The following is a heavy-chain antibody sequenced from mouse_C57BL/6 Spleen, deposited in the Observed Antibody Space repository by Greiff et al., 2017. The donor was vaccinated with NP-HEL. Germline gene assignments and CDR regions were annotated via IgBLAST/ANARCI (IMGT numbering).Heavy chain of an antibody. J-gene: IGHJ2*01. V-gene: IGHV1-52*01. CDR1: GYTFTSYW. Sequence: QVQLQQPGAELVRPGSSVKLSCKASGYTFTSYWMHWVKQRPIQGLEWIGNIDPSDSETHYNQKFKDKATLTVDKSSSTAYMQLSSLTSEDSAVYYCARRPRYYRNFDYWGQGTTLTVSS. D-gene: IGHD2-14*01. CDR3: ARRPRYYRNFDY. CDR2: IDPSDSET.